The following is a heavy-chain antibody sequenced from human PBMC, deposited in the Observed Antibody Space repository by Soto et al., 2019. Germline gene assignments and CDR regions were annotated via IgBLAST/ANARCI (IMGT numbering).Heavy chain of an antibody. CDR1: GDSVNSVSYS. CDR3: TRATSGSFGNWFDP. CDR2: IFYSGTT. J-gene: IGHJ5*02. D-gene: IGHD3-10*01. Sequence: TLSLTCTVSGDSVNSVSYSWVWVRQPPGKGLEWIGSIFYSGTTQYHPSLDGRVTISVETSKNQFSLELRAVTAADTSVYYCTRATSGSFGNWFDPWGQGLLVTVSS. V-gene: IGHV4-39*07.